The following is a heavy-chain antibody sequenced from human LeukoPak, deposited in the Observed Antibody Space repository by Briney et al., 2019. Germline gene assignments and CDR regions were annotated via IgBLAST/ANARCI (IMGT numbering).Heavy chain of an antibody. CDR1: GGSISSGGYY. CDR3: ARRLPGEIVGASYWFDP. D-gene: IGHD1-26*01. V-gene: IGHV4-31*03. CDR2: TYYSGST. Sequence: SETLSLTCTVSGGSISSGGYYWSWIRQHPGKGLEWIGYTYYSGSTYYNPSLKSRVTISVDTSKNQFSLKLSSVTAADTAVYYCARRLPGEIVGASYWFDPWGQGTLVTVSS. J-gene: IGHJ5*02.